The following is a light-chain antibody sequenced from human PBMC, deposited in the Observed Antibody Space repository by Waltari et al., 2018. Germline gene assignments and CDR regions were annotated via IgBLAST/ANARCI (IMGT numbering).Light chain of an antibody. J-gene: IGLJ3*02. CDR2: EVT. Sequence: SALTQPASVSGSPGQSIHISCTGTSIDIGSQNHVRWYQPHPGKAPKLMIFEVTNRPSGVSNRFSGSKSGNTASLTISGLQAEDEADYYCSSYTTSRTWVFGGGTNLTVL. V-gene: IGLV2-14*03. CDR3: SSYTTSRTWV. CDR1: SIDIGSQNH.